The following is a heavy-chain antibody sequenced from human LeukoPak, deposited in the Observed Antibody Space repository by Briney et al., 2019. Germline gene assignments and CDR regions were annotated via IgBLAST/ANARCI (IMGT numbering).Heavy chain of an antibody. CDR1: GFTFSSYG. V-gene: IGHV3-30*18. Sequence: GGSLRLSCAASGFTFSSYGMHWVRQAPGKGLEWVAVMSYDGSNKYYADSVKGRFTISRDNSKNTLYLQMNSLRAEDTAVYYCAKTGIVGATGVFYGMDVWGQGTTVTVSS. CDR2: MSYDGSNK. CDR3: AKTGIVGATGVFYGMDV. D-gene: IGHD1-26*01. J-gene: IGHJ6*02.